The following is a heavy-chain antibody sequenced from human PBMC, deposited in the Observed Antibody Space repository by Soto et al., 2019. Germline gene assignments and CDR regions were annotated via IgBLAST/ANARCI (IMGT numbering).Heavy chain of an antibody. Sequence: SETLSLTCTVSGGPVSSGSFYWSWIRQPPGKGLEWIGFIYNNRSFNYNPSLKSRVTISVDTSKHQFSLKLSSVTAADTAVYYCARVPLDYSNSHYFDFWGQGALVTVSS. D-gene: IGHD6-6*01. CDR3: ARVPLDYSNSHYFDF. CDR2: IYNNRSF. J-gene: IGHJ4*02. CDR1: GGPVSSGSFY. V-gene: IGHV4-61*01.